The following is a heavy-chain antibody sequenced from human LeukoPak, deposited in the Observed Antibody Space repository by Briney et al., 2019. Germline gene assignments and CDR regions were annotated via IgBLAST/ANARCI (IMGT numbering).Heavy chain of an antibody. CDR2: IWYDGSNK. CDR3: AKYDGCSGGSCYLDY. J-gene: IGHJ4*02. V-gene: IGHV3-33*06. D-gene: IGHD2-15*01. CDR1: GFTFSSYG. Sequence: PGGSLRLSCAASGFTFSSYGMHWVRQAPGKGLEWVAVIWYDGSNKYYADSVKGRFTISRDNSKNTLYLQMNSLRAEDTAVYYCAKYDGCSGGSCYLDYWGQGTLVTVSS.